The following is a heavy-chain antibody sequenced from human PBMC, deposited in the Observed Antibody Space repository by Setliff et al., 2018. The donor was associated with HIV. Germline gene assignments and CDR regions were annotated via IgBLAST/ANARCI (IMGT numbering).Heavy chain of an antibody. V-gene: IGHV1-8*02. D-gene: IGHD2-15*01. CDR2: MNPNSGNT. CDR1: GYTFTNSD. J-gene: IGHJ5*02. CDR3: ALSEYCSGGSCSRKNWFAL. Sequence: ASVKVSCKASGYTFTNSDINWVRQATGQGLEWMGWMNPNSGNTDYAAQKFQGRVTMTRDTSTSTVYMELSSLTSEDTALYYCALSEYCSGGSCSRKNWFALWGQGTLVTVS.